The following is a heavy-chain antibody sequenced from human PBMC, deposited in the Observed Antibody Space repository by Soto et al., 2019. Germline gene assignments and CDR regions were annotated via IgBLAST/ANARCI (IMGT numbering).Heavy chain of an antibody. CDR3: ARRTVTPREYYFDY. V-gene: IGHV4-39*01. CDR1: GGSISSSSYY. CDR2: IYYGGST. Sequence: SETLSLTCTVSGGSISSSSYYLCWIRQPPGKGLEWIGSIYYGGSTYYNPSLKSRVTISVDTSKNQFSLKLSSVTAADTAVYYCARRTVTPREYYFDYWGQGTLVTVSS. J-gene: IGHJ4*02. D-gene: IGHD4-4*01.